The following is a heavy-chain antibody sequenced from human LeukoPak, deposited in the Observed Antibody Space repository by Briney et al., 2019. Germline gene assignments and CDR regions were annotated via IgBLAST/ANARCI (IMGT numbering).Heavy chain of an antibody. CDR3: ARIQVLVGATTDFDY. V-gene: IGHV3-11*01. J-gene: IGHJ4*02. D-gene: IGHD1-26*01. CDR2: ISNNRGSAT. CDR1: GFTLGDYY. Sequence: GGSLRLPCAASGFTLGDYYMSWIRQAPGKGLEWVSYISNNRGSATFYADSVKGRFTNSRDNAKNSLYLQMNSLRADDTAVYYCARIQVLVGATTDFDYWGQGTLVTVAS.